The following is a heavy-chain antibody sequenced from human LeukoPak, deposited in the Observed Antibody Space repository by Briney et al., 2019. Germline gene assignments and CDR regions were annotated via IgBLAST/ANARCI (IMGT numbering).Heavy chain of an antibody. D-gene: IGHD2-8*01. Sequence: AAVQFSFNTSRSAFSFYYMHWVRQAPGQGRECRGWTNPNSGATNYAQKFQGRVTMTRATYISTAYMDLTRLTSHEAAIYYCARGLYGVYYDYMDVWGKGTTVTVSS. CDR2: TNPNSGAT. CDR1: RSAFSFYY. V-gene: IGHV1-2*02. CDR3: ARGLYGVYYDYMDV. J-gene: IGHJ6*03.